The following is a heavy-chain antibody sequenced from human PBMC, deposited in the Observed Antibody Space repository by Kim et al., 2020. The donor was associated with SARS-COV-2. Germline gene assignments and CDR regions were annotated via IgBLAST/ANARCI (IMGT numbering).Heavy chain of an antibody. V-gene: IGHV4-59*01. CDR2: ISPSGSP. CDR1: GGSISSYH. CDR3: AGGGEFYDILTGLGC. Sequence: SETLSLTCAVSGGSISSYHWTWIRQAPGKGLEWVGYISPSGSPKYNPSLKSRITISLDTSKNAFSLKLGSLTAADTAVYYCAGGGEFYDILTGLGCWG. D-gene: IGHD3-9*01. J-gene: IGHJ1*01.